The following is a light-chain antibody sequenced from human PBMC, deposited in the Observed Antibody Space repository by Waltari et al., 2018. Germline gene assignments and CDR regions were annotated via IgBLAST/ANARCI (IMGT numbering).Light chain of an antibody. J-gene: IGLJ6*01. CDR2: EVN. CDR3: ASDVGGNNLV. CDR1: ISDIANYVY. Sequence: QSALTQPPSASASPGQSVTISCTGTISDIANYVYVSWYQQHPDKAPKLIIYEVNKRPSGVPFRFSGSKSGNTASLTVSGLQAEDEADYYCASDVGGNNLVFGSGTKVTVL. V-gene: IGLV2-8*01.